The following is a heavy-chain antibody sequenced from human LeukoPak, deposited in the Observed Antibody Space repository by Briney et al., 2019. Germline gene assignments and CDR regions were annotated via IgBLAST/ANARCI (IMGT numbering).Heavy chain of an antibody. D-gene: IGHD1-1*01. V-gene: IGHV4-61*02. CDR1: GGSISSGSYY. CDR3: ARGNKLERRTFDP. J-gene: IGHJ5*02. Sequence: SQTLSLTCTVSGGSISSGSYYWSWIRQPAGKGLEWIGRIYTSGITNYSPSLKSRATISIDTSKNQFSLKLSSVTAADTAVYYCARGNKLERRTFDPWGQGTLVTVSS. CDR2: IYTSGIT.